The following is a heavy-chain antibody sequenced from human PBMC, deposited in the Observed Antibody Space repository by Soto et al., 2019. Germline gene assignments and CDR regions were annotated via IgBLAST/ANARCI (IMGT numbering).Heavy chain of an antibody. D-gene: IGHD5-12*01. V-gene: IGHV3-11*06. CDR2: ISSSSSYT. J-gene: IGHJ4*02. CDR3: ARESSRGYSGYVNFDY. CDR1: GFTFSDYY. Sequence: PGGSLRLSCAASGFTFSDYYISWIRQAPWKGLEWVSYISSSSSYTNYADSVKGRFTISRDNAKNSLYLQMSSLRAEDTAVYYCARESSRGYSGYVNFDYWGQGTLVTVSS.